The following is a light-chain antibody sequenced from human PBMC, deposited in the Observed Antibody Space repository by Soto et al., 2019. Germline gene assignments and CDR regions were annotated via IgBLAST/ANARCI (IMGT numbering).Light chain of an antibody. V-gene: IGKV1-9*01. Sequence: DIEMTQSPSTLTASVGDRVTITCRASQGISSYLAWYQQKPGKAPKLLIYAASTLQSGVPSRFSGSGSGTDFTLTISSLQPEDFATYYCQQLNSYPLTFGGGTMVDVK. CDR1: QGISSY. J-gene: IGKJ4*01. CDR3: QQLNSYPLT. CDR2: AAS.